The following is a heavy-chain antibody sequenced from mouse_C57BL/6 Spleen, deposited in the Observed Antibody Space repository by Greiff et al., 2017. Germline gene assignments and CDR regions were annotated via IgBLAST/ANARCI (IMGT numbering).Heavy chain of an antibody. CDR3: ARGEYYGSRVLYYAMDY. CDR1: GYTFTSYW. Sequence: VQLQQPGAELVKPGASVKLSCKASGYTFTSYWMHWVKQRPGRGLEWIGRIDPNSGGTKYNEKFKSKATLTVDKPSSTAYRQLSSLTSEDAAVYYCARGEYYGSRVLYYAMDYWGQGTSVTVSS. J-gene: IGHJ4*01. D-gene: IGHD1-1*01. CDR2: IDPNSGGT. V-gene: IGHV1-72*01.